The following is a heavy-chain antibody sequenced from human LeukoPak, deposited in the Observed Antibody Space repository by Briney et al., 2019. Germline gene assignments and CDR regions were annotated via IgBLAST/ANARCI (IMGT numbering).Heavy chain of an antibody. J-gene: IGHJ6*02. V-gene: IGHV3-23*01. CDR2: ISGSGGST. Sequence: GGSLRLSCAASGFTFSSYAMSWVRQAPGKGLEWVSAISGSGGSTYYADSVKGRFTISRDNPKNTLYLQMNSLRADDTAVYYCAKDRSPYCSGGSCYSGMDVWGQGTTVTVSS. CDR1: GFTFSSYA. CDR3: AKDRSPYCSGGSCYSGMDV. D-gene: IGHD2-15*01.